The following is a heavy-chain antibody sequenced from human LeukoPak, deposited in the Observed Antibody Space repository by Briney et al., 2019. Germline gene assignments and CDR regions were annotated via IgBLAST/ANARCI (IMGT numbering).Heavy chain of an antibody. D-gene: IGHD1-7*01. CDR3: ASGNWNYGGYFDY. J-gene: IGHJ4*02. CDR1: GGSFSGYY. V-gene: IGHV4-34*01. CDR2: INHSGST. Sequence: SETLSLTCAVYGGSFSGYYWSWIRQPPGKGLEWIGEINHSGSTNYNPSLKSRVTISVDTSKNQFSLKLSSVTAADTAVYYCASGNWNYGGYFDYWGQGTLVTVSS.